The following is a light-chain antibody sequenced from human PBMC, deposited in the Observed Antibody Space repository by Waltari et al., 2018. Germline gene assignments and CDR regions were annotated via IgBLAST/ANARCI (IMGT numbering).Light chain of an antibody. Sequence: SYELTQPPSVSVSPGPTASITCSGDTLGDKYACWYQQKPGQSPVLVIYQDSKRPSGIPERFSGSNSGNTATLTISGTQAMDEADYYCQAWDSSTAPFGGGTKLTVL. J-gene: IGLJ2*01. CDR2: QDS. CDR1: TLGDKY. V-gene: IGLV3-1*01. CDR3: QAWDSSTAP.